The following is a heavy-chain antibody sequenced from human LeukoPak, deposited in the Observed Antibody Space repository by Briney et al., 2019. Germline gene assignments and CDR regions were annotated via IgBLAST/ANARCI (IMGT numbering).Heavy chain of an antibody. V-gene: IGHV3-21*01. CDR2: ISSSSSHI. D-gene: IGHD6-19*01. J-gene: IGHJ4*02. CDR3: ARDMDSSGWGIFDY. Sequence: GGSLRPSCTAFGFTFSSYAMNWVRQAPGKGLEWVSSISSSSSHIYYADSVKGRFTISRDNAKNSLYLQMNSLRTEDTAVYYCARDMDSSGWGIFDYWGQGTLGTVSS. CDR1: GFTFSSYA.